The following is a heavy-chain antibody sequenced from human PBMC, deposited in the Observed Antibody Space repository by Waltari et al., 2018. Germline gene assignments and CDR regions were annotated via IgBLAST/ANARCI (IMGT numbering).Heavy chain of an antibody. CDR2: MNPNSGDT. D-gene: IGHD6-13*01. CDR3: ARGGIAAAGTRYYSAMDG. Sequence: QAQLVQPGAEVKKPGAAVKVSCRASGYTFTSYDITWLRQATGQGLEWMGWMNPNSGDTAYAQKFQGRVTMTKNTSLNTAYMELSSLRSEDTAVYYCARGGIAAAGTRYYSAMDGWGQGTTVIVSS. CDR1: GYTFTSYD. V-gene: IGHV1-8*01. J-gene: IGHJ6*02.